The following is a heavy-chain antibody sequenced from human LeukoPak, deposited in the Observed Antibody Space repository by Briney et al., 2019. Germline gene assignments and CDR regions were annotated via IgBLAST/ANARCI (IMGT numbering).Heavy chain of an antibody. CDR3: VRLNGGPPDSFYYGMDV. J-gene: IGHJ6*02. CDR1: GGSVSSARAY. V-gene: IGHV4-39*01. D-gene: IGHD4-23*01. Sequence: PSETLSLTCTVSGGSVSSARAYWGWVRQPPGKGLESIGSVYYSGTNFHNPSLSSRVTMSIDSSKNQFSLNLNSVTAADTAVYYCVRLNGGPPDSFYYGMDVWGQGASVTVSS. CDR2: VYYSGTN.